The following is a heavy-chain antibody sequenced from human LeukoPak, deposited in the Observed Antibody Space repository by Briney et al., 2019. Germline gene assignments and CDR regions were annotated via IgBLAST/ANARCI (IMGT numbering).Heavy chain of an antibody. D-gene: IGHD5-12*01. CDR1: GGTFTSYA. J-gene: IGHJ4*02. CDR3: ASYEYSGYRTFDY. V-gene: IGHV1-69*06. CDR2: IIPIFATA. Sequence: APLKLSCKASGGTFTSYAISWVRQAPGQGLEWMDGIIPIFATANYAQKFQGRVTITADKSTSTAYMELSSLRSEDTAVYYCASYEYSGYRTFDYWGQGTLVTVSS.